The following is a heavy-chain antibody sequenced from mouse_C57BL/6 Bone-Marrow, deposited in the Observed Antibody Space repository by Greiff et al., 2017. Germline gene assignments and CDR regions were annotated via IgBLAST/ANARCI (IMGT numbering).Heavy chain of an antibody. J-gene: IGHJ3*01. CDR2: INPSNGGT. CDR1: GYTFTSYW. Sequence: QVQLQQPGPELVKPGASVTLSCKASGYTFTSYWMHWVKQRPGQGLEWMGNINPSNGGTNYNEKFKSKATLTVDKSSLTAYMQLSSLSSEDSAVYYCAVCDYDDSEAGFAYWGQGTLVTVSA. V-gene: IGHV1-53*01. CDR3: AVCDYDDSEAGFAY. D-gene: IGHD2-13*01.